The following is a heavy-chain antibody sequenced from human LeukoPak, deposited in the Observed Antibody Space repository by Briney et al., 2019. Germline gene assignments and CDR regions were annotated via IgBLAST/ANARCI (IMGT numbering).Heavy chain of an antibody. D-gene: IGHD2-15*01. V-gene: IGHV3-21*01. Sequence: GGSLRLSCAASGFTFSSYSMNWVRQAPGKGLEWVSSISSSSSYIYYADSVMGRFTISRDNAKNSLYLQMNSLRAEDTAVYYCARDKAATPPFDYWGQGTLVTVSS. J-gene: IGHJ4*02. CDR2: ISSSSSYI. CDR3: ARDKAATPPFDY. CDR1: GFTFSSYS.